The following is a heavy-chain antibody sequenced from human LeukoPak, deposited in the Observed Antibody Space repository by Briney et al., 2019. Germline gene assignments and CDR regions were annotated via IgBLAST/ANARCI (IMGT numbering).Heavy chain of an antibody. J-gene: IGHJ4*02. Sequence: GGFLRLSCAASGFTFSRYGMHWVRQAPGKGLEWVAVIWYDGTNKYYADSVKGRFTISRDNSKNTLYLQMNSLRAEDTAMYYCAKDRDTAMEIDQWGQGTLVTVSS. V-gene: IGHV3-33*03. D-gene: IGHD5-18*01. CDR2: IWYDGTNK. CDR3: AKDRDTAMEIDQ. CDR1: GFTFSRYG.